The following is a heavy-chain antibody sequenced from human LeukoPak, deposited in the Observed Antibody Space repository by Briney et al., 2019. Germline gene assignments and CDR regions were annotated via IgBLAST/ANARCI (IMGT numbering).Heavy chain of an antibody. D-gene: IGHD3-10*01. CDR3: ARNPSIWFGESLDAFDI. CDR2: MNPNSGNT. Sequence: ASVKVSCKASGYTFTSYDINWVRQATGQGLEWMGWMNPNSGNTGYAQKFQGRVTMTRNTSISTAYMELSSLRSEDTAVYYCARNPSIWFGESLDAFDIWGQGTMVTVSS. J-gene: IGHJ3*02. V-gene: IGHV1-8*01. CDR1: GYTFTSYD.